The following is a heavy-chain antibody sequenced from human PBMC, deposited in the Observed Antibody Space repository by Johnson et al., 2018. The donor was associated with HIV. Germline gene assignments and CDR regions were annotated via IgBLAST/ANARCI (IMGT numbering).Heavy chain of an antibody. CDR2: ISWNSGSI. V-gene: IGHV3-9*01. J-gene: IGHJ3*02. CDR1: GFTFSSYG. CDR3: ARSVGYCSGGSCHGGDAFDT. Sequence: VQLVESGGGVVQPGRSLRLSCAASGFTFSSYGMHWVRQAPGKGLEWVSGISWNSGSIGYADSVKGRFTISRDNAKNSLYLQMNSLRAEDTAVYYCARSVGYCSGGSCHGGDAFDTWGQGTMVTVSS. D-gene: IGHD2-15*01.